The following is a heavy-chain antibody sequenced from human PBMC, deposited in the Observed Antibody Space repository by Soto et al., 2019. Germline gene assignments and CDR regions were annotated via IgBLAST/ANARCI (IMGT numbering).Heavy chain of an antibody. CDR3: ARERYSSGWYPDYFEY. J-gene: IGHJ4*02. D-gene: IGHD6-19*01. V-gene: IGHV3-74*01. CDR1: GFTFIRYL. Sequence: SRRLSCAASGFTFIRYLMHWVRQAPGKGLVWVSRINSDGSSTSYADSVKGRFTISRDNAKNTLYLQMNSLRAEDTAVYYCARERYSSGWYPDYFEYWGQGSLVLVS. CDR2: INSDGSST.